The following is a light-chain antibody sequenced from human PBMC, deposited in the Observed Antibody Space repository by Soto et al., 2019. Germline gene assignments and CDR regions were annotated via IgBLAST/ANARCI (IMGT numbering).Light chain of an antibody. Sequence: DIQMTQSPSFVSASVGDRVTITCRASQAVSTWLAWYQQKPGDAPKLLIYAASTLQSGVPSRFSGSGSGTDITLNIRSLQPEDFATYDCQQSNSFPRTFGGGTKVDI. CDR2: AAS. CDR1: QAVSTW. V-gene: IGKV1-12*01. CDR3: QQSNSFPRT. J-gene: IGKJ4*01.